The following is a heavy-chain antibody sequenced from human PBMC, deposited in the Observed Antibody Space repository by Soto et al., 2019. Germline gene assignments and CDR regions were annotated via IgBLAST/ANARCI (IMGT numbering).Heavy chain of an antibody. CDR2: INAGNGNT. CDR3: ARGPMRVVLSSPTWGYYYYMYV. D-gene: IGHD3-16*01. J-gene: IGHJ6*03. Sequence: GASVKVSCKASGYTFTSYAMHWVRQAPGQRLEWMGWINAGNGNTKYSQKFQGRVTITRDTSASAAYMELSSLRSEDTAVYYCARGPMRVVLSSPTWGYYYYMYVWAKGTTVTVSS. CDR1: GYTFTSYA. V-gene: IGHV1-3*01.